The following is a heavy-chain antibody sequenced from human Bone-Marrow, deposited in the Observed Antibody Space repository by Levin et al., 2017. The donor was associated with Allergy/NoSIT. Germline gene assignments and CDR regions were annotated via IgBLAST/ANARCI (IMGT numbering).Heavy chain of an antibody. CDR1: GFTFGDYA. CDR3: ARVLVAAGPRLDF. CDR2: IRSYIHGGTT. Sequence: GGSLRLSCTVSGFTFGDYALMWFRQAPGKGLEWVSFIRSYIHGGTTEYAASVRGRFTMSRDDSKSIAYLQMNSLKTEDTAVYFCARVLVAAGPRLDFWGQGTLVTVSS. J-gene: IGHJ4*02. V-gene: IGHV3-49*03. D-gene: IGHD6-13*01.